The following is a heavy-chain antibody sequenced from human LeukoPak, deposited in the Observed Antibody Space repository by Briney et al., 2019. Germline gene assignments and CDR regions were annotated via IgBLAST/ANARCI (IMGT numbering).Heavy chain of an antibody. J-gene: IGHJ4*02. CDR2: IYYSGST. CDR1: GGSIGSYY. D-gene: IGHD6-19*01. CDR3: ARAVSGRFDY. V-gene: IGHV4-59*08. Sequence: PSETLSLTCTVSGGSIGSYYWSWIRQPPGKGLEWIGYIYYSGSTNYNPSLNSRVTISVDTSKNQFSLRLSSVTAADTAIYYCARAVSGRFDYWGQGTLVTVSS.